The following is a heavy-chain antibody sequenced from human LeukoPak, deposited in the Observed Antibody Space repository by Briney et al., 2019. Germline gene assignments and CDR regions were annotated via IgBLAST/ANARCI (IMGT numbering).Heavy chain of an antibody. D-gene: IGHD6-6*01. CDR2: IWYDGSNK. CDR3: ATQDRHSSSNYYMDV. V-gene: IGHV3-33*01. Sequence: PGRSLRLSCAASGFTLSSYGMHWVRQAPGKGLEWVAVIWYDGSNKYYADSVKGRFTISRDNSKNTLYLQMNSLRAEDTAVYYCATQDRHSSSNYYMDVWGKGTTVTVSS. J-gene: IGHJ6*03. CDR1: GFTLSSYG.